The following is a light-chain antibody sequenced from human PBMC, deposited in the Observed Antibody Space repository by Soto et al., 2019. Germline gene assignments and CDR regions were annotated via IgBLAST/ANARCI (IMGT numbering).Light chain of an antibody. Sequence: VLTQPPSVSAAPGQKVTISCSGSSSNIGGNSVSWYQQLPGTAPKLLIYDDNKGPSGIPDRFSGSKSGTSATLGITGFQTGDEADYYCGSWDSSLSAYVFGTGTKVTVL. V-gene: IGLV1-51*01. CDR2: DDN. J-gene: IGLJ1*01. CDR3: GSWDSSLSAYV. CDR1: SSNIGGNS.